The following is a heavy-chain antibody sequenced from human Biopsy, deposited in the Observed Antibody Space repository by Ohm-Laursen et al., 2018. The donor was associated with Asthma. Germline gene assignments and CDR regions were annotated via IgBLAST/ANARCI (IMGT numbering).Heavy chain of an antibody. CDR3: ASLYSYGPGGY. J-gene: IGHJ4*02. Sequence: SETLSLTWTVSGGSISSSNWWSWVRQPPGKGLEWFGEIYHSGSTNYNPSLKSRVTISVDKSKNQFSLKLSSVTAADTAVYYCASLYSYGPGGYWGQGTLVTVSS. CDR2: IYHSGST. V-gene: IGHV4-4*02. D-gene: IGHD5-18*01. CDR1: GGSISSSNW.